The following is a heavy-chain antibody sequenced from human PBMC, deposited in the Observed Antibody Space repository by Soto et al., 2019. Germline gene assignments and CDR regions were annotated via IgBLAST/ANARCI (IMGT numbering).Heavy chain of an antibody. J-gene: IGHJ5*02. CDR1: GFTFSSYS. CDR3: ARDPYCSGGSCYSWGDWFDP. D-gene: IGHD2-15*01. Sequence: EVQLVESGGGLVQPGGSLRLSCAASGFTFSSYSMNWVRQAPGKGLEWVSYISSSSSTIYYADSVKGRFTISRDNAKNSLYLKMNRLRAEDTAVYYCARDPYCSGGSCYSWGDWFDPWGQGTLVTVSS. CDR2: ISSSSSTI. V-gene: IGHV3-48*01.